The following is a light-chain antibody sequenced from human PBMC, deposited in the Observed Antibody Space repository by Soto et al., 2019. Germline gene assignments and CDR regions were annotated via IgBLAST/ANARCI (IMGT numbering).Light chain of an antibody. CDR2: GAS. V-gene: IGKV3-20*01. Sequence: EIVLTQSPGTMSLSPGERATLSCGASQSVSSSYLAWYQQKPGQAPRLLIYGASRRATGIPDRFSGSVSGTDFTLTISRLEPEDFAVYYGQQYGSSPKITFGQGTRLEIK. J-gene: IGKJ5*01. CDR1: QSVSSSY. CDR3: QQYGSSPKIT.